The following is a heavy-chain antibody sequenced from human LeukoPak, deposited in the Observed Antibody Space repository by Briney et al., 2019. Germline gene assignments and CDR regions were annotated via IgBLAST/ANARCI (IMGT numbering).Heavy chain of an antibody. J-gene: IGHJ4*02. V-gene: IGHV1-2*02. CDR1: GYTFTGYY. CDR3: ARGSGFGELLWDFDY. Sequence: ASVKVSCKASGYTFTGYYMHWVRQAPGQGLEWMGWINPNSGGTNYAQKFQGRVTMTRDTSISTAYMELSRLRSDDTAVYYCARGSGFGELLWDFDYWGQGTLVTVSS. CDR2: INPNSGGT. D-gene: IGHD3-10*01.